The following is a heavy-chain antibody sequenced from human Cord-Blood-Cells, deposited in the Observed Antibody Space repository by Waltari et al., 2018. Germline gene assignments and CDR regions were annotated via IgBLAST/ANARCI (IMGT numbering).Heavy chain of an antibody. J-gene: IGHJ3*02. V-gene: IGHV4-34*01. CDR1: GGSFSGYY. CDR2: LNHRGST. CDR3: ARGGGAARHAFDI. Sequence: QVQLQQWGAGLLKPSETLSLTCAVYGGSFSGYYWSWIRQPPGKGLEWIGELNHRGSTNYNPSLKSRVTISVDTSKNQFSLKLSSVTAADTAVYYCARGGGAARHAFDIWGQGTMVTVSS. D-gene: IGHD6-6*01.